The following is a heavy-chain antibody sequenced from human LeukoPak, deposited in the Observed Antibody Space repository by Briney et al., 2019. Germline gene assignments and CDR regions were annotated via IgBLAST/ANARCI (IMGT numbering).Heavy chain of an antibody. CDR3: AKSRWFGVPYWYFDL. V-gene: IGHV3-9*01. CDR2: ISWNSGSI. J-gene: IGHJ2*01. D-gene: IGHD3-10*01. CDR1: GFPFYYYA. Sequence: SLRLSCAASGFPFYYYAMHWVRPAPGKGLEWVSGISWNSGSIGYADSVKGRFTISRDNAKNSLYLQMNSLRAEDTALYYCAKSRWFGVPYWYFDLWGRGTLVTVSS.